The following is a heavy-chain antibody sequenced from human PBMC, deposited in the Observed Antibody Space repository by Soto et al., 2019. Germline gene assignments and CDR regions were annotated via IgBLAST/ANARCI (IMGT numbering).Heavy chain of an antibody. CDR1: VGTFSSYA. V-gene: IGHV1-69*13. Sequence: SLKVSCTASVGTFSSYAISRVRLAPRQGLEWMGGIIPIFATANYAQKFQGRVTITADESTSTAHMELSSLRSEDTGVYYCARRAAAAYDYYYYYGMDVWGQGTTVTVSS. CDR3: ARRAAAAYDYYYYYGMDV. D-gene: IGHD6-13*01. CDR2: IIPIFATA. J-gene: IGHJ6*02.